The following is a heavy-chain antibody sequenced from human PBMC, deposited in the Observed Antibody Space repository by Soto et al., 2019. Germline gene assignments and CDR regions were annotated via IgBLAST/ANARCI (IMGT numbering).Heavy chain of an antibody. J-gene: IGHJ6*02. CDR2: ISYDGRNK. D-gene: IGHD3-3*01. CDR1: GFTFSSYG. V-gene: IGHV3-30*18. CDR3: AKVGYRNSPTYYDFWSGYSPIDYYYGMDV. Sequence: GGSLRLSCAASGFTFSSYGMHWVRQAPGKGLEWVAVISYDGRNKYYADSVKGRFTISRDNSKNTLYLQMNSLRAEDTAVYYCAKVGYRNSPTYYDFWSGYSPIDYYYGMDVWGQGTTVTVSS.